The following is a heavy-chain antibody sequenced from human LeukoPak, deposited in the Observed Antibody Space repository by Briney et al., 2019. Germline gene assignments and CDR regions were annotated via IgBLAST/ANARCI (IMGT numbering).Heavy chain of an antibody. J-gene: IGHJ4*02. CDR3: VTGRFVATLDY. D-gene: IGHD5-12*01. CDR2: IRNDGSII. Sequence: GGSLRLSCAASGFAFSTYGMHWVRQAPGKGLEWVAFIRNDGSIIYNADSVKGRFTISRDNPKNTLYLQMDSLRAEDTAVYYCVTGRFVATLDYWGQGTLVTVSS. CDR1: GFAFSTYG. V-gene: IGHV3-30*02.